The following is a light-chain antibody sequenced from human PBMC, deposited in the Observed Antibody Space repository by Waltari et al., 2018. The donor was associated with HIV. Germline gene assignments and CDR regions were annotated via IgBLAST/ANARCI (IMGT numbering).Light chain of an antibody. V-gene: IGKV3-20*01. J-gene: IGKJ2*03. CDR2: GAS. CDR1: QSVTSNH. CDR3: QQYGDFPES. Sequence: DIVLTQSPGTLSLSPGERATLSCRTSQSVTSNHLAWYQQKPGIYGASNRATGIPDKFSGRGSGTDFTLTVNRLEPEDFAVYYCQQYGDFPESFGQGTKLEIK.